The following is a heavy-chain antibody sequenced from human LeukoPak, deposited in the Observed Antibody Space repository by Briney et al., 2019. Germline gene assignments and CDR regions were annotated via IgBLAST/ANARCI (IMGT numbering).Heavy chain of an antibody. V-gene: IGHV4-38-2*02. CDR2: IYHSGST. Sequence: SKTLSLTCTVSGYSISSGYYWGWIRQPPGKGLEWIGSIYHSGSTYYNPSLKSRVTISVDTSKNQFSLKLSSVTAADTAVYYCARGGGYCTNAVCFSYYFDYWGQGTLVTVSS. CDR3: ARGGGYCTNAVCFSYYFDY. D-gene: IGHD2-8*01. J-gene: IGHJ4*02. CDR1: GYSISSGYY.